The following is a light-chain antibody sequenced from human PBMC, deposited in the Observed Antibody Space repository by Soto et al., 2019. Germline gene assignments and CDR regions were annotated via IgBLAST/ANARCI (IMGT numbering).Light chain of an antibody. Sequence: QSALTQPPSVSGSPGQSVTISCTGTSNDIGRYIHVSWYQQHPGKAPKLMIYDVIQRPSGVPDRFSGSKSGNTASLTISGLQAEDEADYYCCSYAGNPYVFGTGTQLTVL. J-gene: IGLJ1*01. CDR3: CSYAGNPYV. CDR2: DVI. CDR1: SNDIGRYIH. V-gene: IGLV2-11*01.